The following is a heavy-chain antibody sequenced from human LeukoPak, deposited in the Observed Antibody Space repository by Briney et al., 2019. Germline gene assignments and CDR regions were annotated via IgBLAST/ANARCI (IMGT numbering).Heavy chain of an antibody. CDR2: LKSKIDGGTS. D-gene: IGHD3-3*01. CDR3: TTESGRYYDFWSGYYNSYYFDY. Sequence: GGSLRLSCAASGFTFSNAWMSWVRQAPGKGLEWVGRLKSKIDGGTSDYAAPVKGRFTISRDDSKNTLYLQMNSLKTEDTAVYYCTTESGRYYDFWSGYYNSYYFDYWGQGTLVTVSS. J-gene: IGHJ4*02. CDR1: GFTFSNAW. V-gene: IGHV3-15*01.